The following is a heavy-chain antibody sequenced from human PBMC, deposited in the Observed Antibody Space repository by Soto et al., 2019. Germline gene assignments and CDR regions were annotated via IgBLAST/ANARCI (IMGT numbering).Heavy chain of an antibody. J-gene: IGHJ5*02. V-gene: IGHV1-18*01. D-gene: IGHD6-13*01. CDR2: ISTYNGNT. CDR3: ARGIAAPGRNPKKNWFDP. Sequence: ASVKVSCKASGYTFTTYDISWVRQAPGQGLEWMGRISTYNGNTNYPQSLQGRLTMTTDTSTTTAYMELRSLRSDDTAVYYCARGIAAPGRNPKKNWFDPWG. CDR1: GYTFTTYD.